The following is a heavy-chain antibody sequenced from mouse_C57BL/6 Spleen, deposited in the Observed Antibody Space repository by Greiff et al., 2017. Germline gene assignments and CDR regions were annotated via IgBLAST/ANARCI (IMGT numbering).Heavy chain of an antibody. Sequence: EVKLMESGGGLVKPGGSLKLSCAASGFTFSSYAMSWVRQTPEKRLEWVATISDGGSYTYYPDNVKGRFTISRDNAKNNLYLQMSHLESEDTAMYYCAGDGGATGKGAWFAYWGQGTLVTVSA. D-gene: IGHD4-1*02. CDR2: ISDGGSYT. J-gene: IGHJ3*01. CDR3: AGDGGATGKGAWFAY. V-gene: IGHV5-4*01. CDR1: GFTFSSYA.